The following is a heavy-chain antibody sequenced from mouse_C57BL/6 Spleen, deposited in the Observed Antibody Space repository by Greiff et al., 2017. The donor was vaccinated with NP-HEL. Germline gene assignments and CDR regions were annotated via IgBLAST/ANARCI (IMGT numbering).Heavy chain of an antibody. CDR1: GFTFSSYA. J-gene: IGHJ1*03. CDR3: TRDRLPSTVVAKGWYFDV. CDR2: ISSGGDYI. V-gene: IGHV5-9-1*02. Sequence: EVMLVESGEGLVKPGGSLKLSCAASGFTFSSYAMSWVRQTPEKRLEWVAYISSGGDYIYYADTVKGRFTISRDNARNTLYLQMSSLKSEDTAMYYCTRDRLPSTVVAKGWYFDVWGTRTTVTVSS. D-gene: IGHD1-1*01.